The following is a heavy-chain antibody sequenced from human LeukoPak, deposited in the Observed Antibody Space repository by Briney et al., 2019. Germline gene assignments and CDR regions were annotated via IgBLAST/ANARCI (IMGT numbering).Heavy chain of an antibody. CDR1: GGSFSGYY. D-gene: IGHD4-17*01. CDR2: INHSGST. CDR3: ARVYGDSVYYYGMDV. Sequence: PSETLSLTCAVYGGSFSGYYWSWIRQPPGKGLEWIGEINHSGSTNYNPSLKSRVTISVDTSKNQFSLKLSSVTAADTAVYYCARVYGDSVYYYGMDVWGQGTTVIVSS. J-gene: IGHJ6*02. V-gene: IGHV4-34*01.